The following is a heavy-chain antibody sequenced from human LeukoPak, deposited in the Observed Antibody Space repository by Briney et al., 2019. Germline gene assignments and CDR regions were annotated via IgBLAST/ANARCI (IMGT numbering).Heavy chain of an antibody. V-gene: IGHV1-24*01. Sequence: ASVKVSCKVSGYTLTELSMHWVRQAPGKGLAWMGGFDPEDGETIYAQKFQGRVTMTEDTSTDTAYMELSSLRAEDTALYYCAKEGYCSGGSCFTIRNVFDYWGQGTLVTVSS. D-gene: IGHD2-15*01. CDR1: GYTLTELS. CDR3: AKEGYCSGGSCFTIRNVFDY. J-gene: IGHJ4*02. CDR2: FDPEDGET.